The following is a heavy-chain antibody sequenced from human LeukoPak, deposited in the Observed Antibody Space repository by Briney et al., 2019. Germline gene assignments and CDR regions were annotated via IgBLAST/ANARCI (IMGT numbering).Heavy chain of an antibody. Sequence: VASVKVSCKASGYTFTSYGISWVRQAPGQGLEWMGWISAYNGNTNYAQKLQGRVTMTTDTSSSTAYMELRSLRSDDTAVYYCAREVRVVVAATDYYYYYGVDVWGQGTTVTVSS. D-gene: IGHD2-15*01. J-gene: IGHJ6*02. V-gene: IGHV1-18*01. CDR2: ISAYNGNT. CDR1: GYTFTSYG. CDR3: AREVRVVVAATDYYYYYGVDV.